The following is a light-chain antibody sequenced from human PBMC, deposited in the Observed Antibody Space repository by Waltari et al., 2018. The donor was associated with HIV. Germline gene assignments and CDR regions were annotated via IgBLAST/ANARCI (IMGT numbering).Light chain of an antibody. CDR2: EVS. CDR1: SSDVGGYNA. J-gene: IGLJ1*01. CDR3: SSYAGSNTYV. Sequence: QSALTQPPSASGSPGPSVTISCTGTSSDVGGYNAVSWYQQHPGKVPKLMIYEVSKRPSGVPDRFSGSKSGNTASLTVSGLQAEDEADYYCSSYAGSNTYVFGTGTKVTVL. V-gene: IGLV2-8*01.